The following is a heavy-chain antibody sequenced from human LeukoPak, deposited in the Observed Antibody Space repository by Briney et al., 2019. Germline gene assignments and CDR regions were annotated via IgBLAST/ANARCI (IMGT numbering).Heavy chain of an antibody. J-gene: IGHJ4*02. V-gene: IGHV3-30-3*01. D-gene: IGHD6-19*01. CDR2: ISYDGSNK. Sequence: PGGSLRLSCAASGFTFSNYAMHWVRQAPGKGLEGVAVISYDGSNKDYADSVKGRFTISRDNSKNTLYLQMNSLRAEDTAVYYCARSSSGWYYYWGQGIMVTVSS. CDR1: GFTFSNYA. CDR3: ARSSSGWYYY.